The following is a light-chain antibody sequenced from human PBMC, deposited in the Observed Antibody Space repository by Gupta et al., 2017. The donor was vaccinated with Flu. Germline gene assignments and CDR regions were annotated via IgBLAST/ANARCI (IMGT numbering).Light chain of an antibody. V-gene: IGKV3-11*01. Sequence: EIVLTQSPATLSLSPGERATLSCRASQSVSSYLAWYQQTPGQAPRLLIYDASNRATVIPARFSGSGSGTDFTLTISSLEPEDFAVYYCQQRSNWPPYSFGQGTKLEIK. CDR3: QQRSNWPPYS. CDR2: DAS. CDR1: QSVSSY. J-gene: IGKJ2*03.